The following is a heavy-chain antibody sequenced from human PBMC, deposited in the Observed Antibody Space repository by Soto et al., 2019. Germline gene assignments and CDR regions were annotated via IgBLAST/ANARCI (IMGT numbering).Heavy chain of an antibody. Sequence: QVQLMQSGAEVKKPGASVKVSCKASGDTFTDYYIHWVRQAPGQGLEWMGTVNPSGGHTTYAHHFLGRVTTKRYPCTSTLYMELTSLTSDDTAIYHCARGGHVLVVTAALDYWGQGTLVTVAS. V-gene: IGHV1-46*01. J-gene: IGHJ4*02. CDR1: GDTFTDYY. D-gene: IGHD2-21*02. CDR2: VNPSGGHT. CDR3: ARGGHVLVVTAALDY.